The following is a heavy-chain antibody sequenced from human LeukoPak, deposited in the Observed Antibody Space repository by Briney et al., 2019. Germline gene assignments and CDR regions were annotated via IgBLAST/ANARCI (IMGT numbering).Heavy chain of an antibody. Sequence: PGRSLRLSCAASGFTFSSYGMHWVRQAPGKGLEWVAVISYDGSSKYYADSVKGRFTISRDNSKNTLYLQMYSLRAEDTAVYYCAKDHGIMVRGEFSNWFDPWGQGTLVTVSS. CDR1: GFTFSSYG. J-gene: IGHJ5*02. D-gene: IGHD3-10*01. V-gene: IGHV3-30*18. CDR2: ISYDGSSK. CDR3: AKDHGIMVRGEFSNWFDP.